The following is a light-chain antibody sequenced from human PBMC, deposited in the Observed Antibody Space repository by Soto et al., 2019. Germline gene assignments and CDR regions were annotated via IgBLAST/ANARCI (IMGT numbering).Light chain of an antibody. CDR2: DVN. CDR3: SSYSSSATNYV. V-gene: IGLV2-14*03. J-gene: IGLJ1*01. CDR1: SSDVGGYDY. Sequence: QSALTQPASVPGSPGQSITISCTGTSSDVGGYDYVSWYQQHPGKAPKVIIYDVNNRPSGVSSRFSGSKSGNTASLSISGLQAEDEADYYFSSYSSSATNYVFGSGTKLTVL.